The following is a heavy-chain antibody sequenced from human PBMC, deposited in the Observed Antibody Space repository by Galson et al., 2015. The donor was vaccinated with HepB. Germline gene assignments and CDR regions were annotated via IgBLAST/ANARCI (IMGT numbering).Heavy chain of an antibody. CDR2: INHSGST. D-gene: IGHD3-22*01. Sequence: SETLSLTCAVYGGSFSGYYWSWIRQPPGKGLEWIGEINHSGSTNYNPSLKSRVTISVDTSKNQFSLKLSSVTAADTAVYYCARGLSITMIVVIRRGACDIWGQGTMVTVSS. V-gene: IGHV4-34*01. CDR1: GGSFSGYY. CDR3: ARGLSITMIVVIRRGACDI. J-gene: IGHJ3*02.